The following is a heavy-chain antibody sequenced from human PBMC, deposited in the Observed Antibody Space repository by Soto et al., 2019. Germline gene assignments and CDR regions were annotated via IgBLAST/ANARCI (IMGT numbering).Heavy chain of an antibody. CDR2: INHSGST. J-gene: IGHJ5*02. CDR3: ARGGVLRYFDWLSP. V-gene: IGHV4-34*01. D-gene: IGHD3-9*01. CDR1: GGSFRGYY. Sequence: SATLSLTCAVYGGSFRGYYWSWMRQPPGKGLEWIGEINHSGSTTYNPSLKSRVTIPLATSTHQFSLKLRSVTAAHTAVYYCARGGVLRYFDWLSPWGQGPLVTVSS.